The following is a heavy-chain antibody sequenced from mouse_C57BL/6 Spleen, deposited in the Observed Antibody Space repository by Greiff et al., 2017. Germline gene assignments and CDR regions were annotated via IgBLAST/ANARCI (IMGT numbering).Heavy chain of an antibody. CDR1: GYTFTSYW. Sequence: QVQLKQPGAELVKPGASVKMSCKASGYTFTSYWITWVKQRPGQGLEWIGDIYPGSGSTNYNEKFKSKATLTVDTSSSTAYMQLSSLTSEDSAVYYCARGRSPRARYAMDYWGQGTSVTVSS. V-gene: IGHV1-55*01. CDR3: ARGRSPRARYAMDY. CDR2: IYPGSGST. D-gene: IGHD3-1*01. J-gene: IGHJ4*01.